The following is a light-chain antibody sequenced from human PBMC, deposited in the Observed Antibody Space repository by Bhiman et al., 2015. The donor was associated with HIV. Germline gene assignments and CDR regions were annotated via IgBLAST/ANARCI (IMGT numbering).Light chain of an antibody. J-gene: IGLJ2*01. CDR3: QSYDVNNVV. CDR2: EDY. V-gene: IGLV6-57*01. Sequence: NFMLTQPHSVSESPGKTVTISCTRSSGSIASNYVQWYQQRPGSSPTTVIYEDYQRPSGVPDRFSGSIDSSSNSASLTISGLKTEDEADYYCQSYDVNNVVFGGGTKLTVL. CDR1: SGSIASNY.